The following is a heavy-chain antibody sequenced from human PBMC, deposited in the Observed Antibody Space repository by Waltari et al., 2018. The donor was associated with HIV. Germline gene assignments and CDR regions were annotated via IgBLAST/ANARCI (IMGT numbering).Heavy chain of an antibody. CDR1: GGSISSYY. D-gene: IGHD3-3*01. CDR3: ARRGFWSGYHYAFDI. Sequence: QVQLQESGPGLVKPSETLSLTCTVSGGSISSYYWSWIRQPPGKGLEWIGYIYYSGSTNYNPSLKSRVTISVDTSKNQFSLKLSSVTAADTAVYYCARRGFWSGYHYAFDIWGQGTMVTVSS. CDR2: IYYSGST. J-gene: IGHJ3*02. V-gene: IGHV4-59*08.